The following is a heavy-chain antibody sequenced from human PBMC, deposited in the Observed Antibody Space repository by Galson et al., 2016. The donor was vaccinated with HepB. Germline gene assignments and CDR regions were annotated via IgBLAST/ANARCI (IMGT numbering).Heavy chain of an antibody. D-gene: IGHD2-8*01. J-gene: IGHJ5*01. CDR1: GFTFSTYN. V-gene: IGHV3-21*01. Sequence: SLRLSCAASGFTFSTYNMNWVRQAPGKGLEWVSSISYNIYYAESVRGRFTISRDNAKNSLFLQMNSLRVEDTAVYYCARDNCINAICYTGWFDSWGQGTLVTVSA. CDR2: ISYNI. CDR3: ARDNCINAICYTGWFDS.